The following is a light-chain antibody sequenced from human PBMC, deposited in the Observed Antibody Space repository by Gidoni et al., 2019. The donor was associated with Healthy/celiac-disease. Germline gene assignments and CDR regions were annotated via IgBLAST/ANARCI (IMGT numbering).Light chain of an antibody. CDR1: QDISNY. CDR2: DAS. Sequence: DIQMTQSPSSLSASVGDRVTITCQASQDISNYLNWYQQKPGKAPKLLIYDASNLETGVPSRFSGSGSGTDFTFTISSLQPEDIATYYCQQYDNLPLGFXPXTKVEIK. CDR3: QQYDNLPLG. J-gene: IGKJ3*01. V-gene: IGKV1-33*01.